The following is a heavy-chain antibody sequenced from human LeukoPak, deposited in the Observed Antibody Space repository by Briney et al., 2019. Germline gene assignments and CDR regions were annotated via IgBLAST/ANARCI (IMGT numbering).Heavy chain of an antibody. CDR1: GFTFSRHS. Sequence: QSGGSLRLSCEVSGFTFSRHSMSWIRQAPGKGLEWVAVISYDGRNTYYAGSVQGRFTISRDNAKNTLHVQMNSLRPEDTAVFYCAKDASPIAASTTGAFDFWGQGAMVTVSS. CDR2: ISYDGRNT. V-gene: IGHV3-30*04. CDR3: AKDASPIAASTTGAFDF. D-gene: IGHD6-6*01. J-gene: IGHJ3*01.